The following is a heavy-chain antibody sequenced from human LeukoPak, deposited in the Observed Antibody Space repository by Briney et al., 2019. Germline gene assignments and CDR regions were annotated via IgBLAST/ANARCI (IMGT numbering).Heavy chain of an antibody. CDR2: IYYSGST. D-gene: IGHD5-18*01. CDR1: GGSISSYY. V-gene: IGHV4-59*05. Sequence: SETLSLTCTVSGGSISSYYWSWIRQPPGKGLEWIGSIYYSGSTYYNPSLKSRVTISVDTSKNQFSLKLSSVTAADTAVYYCARGSDIYSYGPVFDYWGQGTLVTVSS. CDR3: ARGSDIYSYGPVFDY. J-gene: IGHJ4*02.